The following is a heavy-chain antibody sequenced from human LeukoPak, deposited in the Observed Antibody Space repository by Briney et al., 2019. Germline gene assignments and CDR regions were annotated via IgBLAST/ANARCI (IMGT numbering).Heavy chain of an antibody. V-gene: IGHV3-9*01. Sequence: GVSLRLSCAASIFTYDDYAMHWVRQAPGKGLEGVSDISWNSGSIGYAVSGKGRFTISRDNAKNSVYLPMNSLSCDHTALYYCAKHMRPWGSDAFDIWGEGKIGTVSP. CDR2: ISWNSGSI. CDR3: AKHMRPWGSDAFDI. CDR1: IFTYDDYA. J-gene: IGHJ3*02. D-gene: IGHD3-16*01.